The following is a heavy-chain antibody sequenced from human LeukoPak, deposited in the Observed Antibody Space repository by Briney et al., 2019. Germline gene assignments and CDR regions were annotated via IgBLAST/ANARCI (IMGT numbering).Heavy chain of an antibody. J-gene: IGHJ3*02. CDR3: ARGISWQQLVRGAFDI. CDR1: GGTFSSYA. Sequence: GASVKVSCKASGGTFSSYAISWVRQATGQGLEWMGWINPNSGGTNYAQKFQGRVTMTRDTSISTAYMELSRLRSDDTAVYYCARGISWQQLVRGAFDIWGQGTMVTVSS. V-gene: IGHV1-2*02. D-gene: IGHD6-6*01. CDR2: INPNSGGT.